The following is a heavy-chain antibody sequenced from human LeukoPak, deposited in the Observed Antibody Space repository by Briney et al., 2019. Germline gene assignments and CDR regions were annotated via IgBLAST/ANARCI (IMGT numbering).Heavy chain of an antibody. J-gene: IGHJ4*02. CDR1: GGSFSGYY. CDR3: ARATDYPWYFDY. CDR2: INHSGST. Sequence: SETLSLTCAVYGGSFSGYYWSWIRQPPGKGLEWIGEINHSGSTNYNPSLKSRVTISVDTSKNQFSLKLNSVTAADTAVYYCARATDYPWYFDYWGQGTLVTVSS. D-gene: IGHD4-11*01. V-gene: IGHV4-34*01.